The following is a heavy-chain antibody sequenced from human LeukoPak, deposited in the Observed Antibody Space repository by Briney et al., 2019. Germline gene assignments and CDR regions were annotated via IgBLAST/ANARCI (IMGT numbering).Heavy chain of an antibody. J-gene: IGHJ5*02. CDR3: ARSSNYYDSSGYSANWFDP. V-gene: IGHV1-18*01. Sequence: ASVKVSCKASGYTFTSYGISWVRQAPGQGLEWMGWISAYNGNTNYAQKLQGRVTMTTDTSTSTAYMELRSLRSDDTAVYYCARSSNYYDSSGYSANWFDPWGQGTLVTVSS. CDR1: GYTFTSYG. D-gene: IGHD3-22*01. CDR2: ISAYNGNT.